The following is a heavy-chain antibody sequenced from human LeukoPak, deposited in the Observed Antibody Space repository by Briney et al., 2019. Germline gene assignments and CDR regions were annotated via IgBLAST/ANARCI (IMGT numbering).Heavy chain of an antibody. J-gene: IGHJ5*02. CDR1: GYTFTSYG. CDR2: IIPIFGTA. D-gene: IGHD2-15*01. CDR3: ARDGRLCPTYQSCYDDWFDP. Sequence: EASVKVSCKASGYTFTSYGISWVRQAPGQGLEWMGGIIPIFGTANYAQKFQGRVTITADESTSTAYMELSRLRSDDTAVYYCARDGRLCPTYQSCYDDWFDPWGQGTLVTVSS. V-gene: IGHV1-69*13.